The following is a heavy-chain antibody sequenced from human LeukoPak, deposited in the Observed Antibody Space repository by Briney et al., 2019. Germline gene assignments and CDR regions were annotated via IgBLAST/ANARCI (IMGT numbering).Heavy chain of an antibody. V-gene: IGHV4-34*01. CDR3: ARNGWERFIGHYYCYMDV. Sequence: SETLSLTCAVYGGSFSGYYWSWIRHPPGKGLEWIGEINHSGRTNYNPSLKSRVTISVDTSKNQFSLKLSSVTAADTAVYYCARNGWERFIGHYYCYMDVWGKGTTVTVSS. J-gene: IGHJ6*03. CDR2: INHSGRT. CDR1: GGSFSGYY. D-gene: IGHD1-26*01.